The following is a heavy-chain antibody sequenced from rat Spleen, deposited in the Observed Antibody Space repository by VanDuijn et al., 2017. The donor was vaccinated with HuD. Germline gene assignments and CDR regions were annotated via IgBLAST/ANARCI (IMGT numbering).Heavy chain of an antibody. V-gene: IGHV5-25*01. J-gene: IGHJ3*01. D-gene: IGHD1-12*02. CDR2: ISTGGGNT. Sequence: EVQLVESGGGLVQPGRSLKLSCAASGFTFSNYYMAWVRQAPTKGLEWVASISTGGGNTYYRDSVKGRFTISRDNTKSTLYLQMDSLRSEDTATYYGARDHYDVTYYYGFACWGQGTLVTVSS. CDR3: ARDHYDVTYYYGFAC. CDR1: GFTFSNYY.